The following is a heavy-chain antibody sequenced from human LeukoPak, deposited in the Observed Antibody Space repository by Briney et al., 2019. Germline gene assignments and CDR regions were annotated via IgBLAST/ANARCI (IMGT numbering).Heavy chain of an antibody. J-gene: IGHJ5*02. D-gene: IGHD3-3*01. CDR3: ARVNFLDNWFDP. CDR2: INHSGST. CDR1: GGSFSGYY. Sequence: SETLSLTCAVYGGSFSGYYWSWIRQPPWKGLEWIGEINHSGSTNYNPSLKSRVTISVDTSKNQFSLKLSSVTAADTAVYYCARVNFLDNWFDPWGQGTLVTVSS. V-gene: IGHV4-34*01.